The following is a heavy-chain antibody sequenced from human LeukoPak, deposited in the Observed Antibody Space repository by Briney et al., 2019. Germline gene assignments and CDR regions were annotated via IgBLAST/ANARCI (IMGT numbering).Heavy chain of an antibody. CDR2: IYYSGST. Sequence: TSETLSLTCTVSGGSISSYYWSWIRQPPGKGLEWIGYIYYSGSTNYNPSLKSRVTISVDTSKNQFSLKLSSVTAADTAVYYCARGLGTGYSSSWYRVDYWGQGTLVTVSS. J-gene: IGHJ4*02. D-gene: IGHD6-13*01. CDR1: GGSISSYY. CDR3: ARGLGTGYSSSWYRVDY. V-gene: IGHV4-59*01.